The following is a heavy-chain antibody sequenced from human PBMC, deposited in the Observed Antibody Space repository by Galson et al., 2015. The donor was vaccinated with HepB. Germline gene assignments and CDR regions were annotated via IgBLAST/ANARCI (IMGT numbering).Heavy chain of an antibody. CDR2: IRSKANSYAT. D-gene: IGHD6-6*01. Sequence: SLRLSCAASGFTFSGSAMHWVRQASGKGLEWVGRIRSKANSYATAYAASVKGRFTISRDDSKNTAYLQMNSLKTEDTAVYYCTRLLSSSVYWGQGTLVTVSS. J-gene: IGHJ4*02. CDR3: TRLLSSSVY. V-gene: IGHV3-73*01. CDR1: GFTFSGSA.